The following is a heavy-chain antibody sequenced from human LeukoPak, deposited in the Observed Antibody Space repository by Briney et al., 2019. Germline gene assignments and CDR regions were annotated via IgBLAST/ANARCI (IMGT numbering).Heavy chain of an antibody. D-gene: IGHD3-22*01. J-gene: IGHJ3*02. Sequence: SETLSLTCAVSGGSISSSNWWSWVRQPPGKGLEWIGEIYHSGSTNYNPSLKSRVTISVDKSKNQFSLKLSSVTAADTAVYYCARDPAYDSSGYYYDAFDIWGQGTMVTVS. CDR2: IYHSGST. CDR1: GGSISSSNW. CDR3: ARDPAYDSSGYYYDAFDI. V-gene: IGHV4-4*02.